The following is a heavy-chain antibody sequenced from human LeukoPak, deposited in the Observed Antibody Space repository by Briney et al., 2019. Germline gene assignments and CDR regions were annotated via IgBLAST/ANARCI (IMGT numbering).Heavy chain of an antibody. Sequence: PSETLSLTCTVSGGSINSYYWSWIRQTPGKGLEWIGYISYSGSTNYNPSLKSRVTTSLGTSKNQFFLKLNSVTAADTALYYCARGNADWGQGTLVTVSS. CDR3: ARGNAD. J-gene: IGHJ4*02. CDR1: GGSINSYY. CDR2: ISYSGST. V-gene: IGHV4-59*01.